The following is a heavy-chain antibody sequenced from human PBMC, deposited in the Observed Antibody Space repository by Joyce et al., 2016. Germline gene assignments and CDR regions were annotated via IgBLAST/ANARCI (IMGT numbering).Heavy chain of an antibody. V-gene: IGHV3-30*04. Sequence: QVQLVESGGGVVQPGRSLRLSCAASGFTFSRNALHWVRQAPGKGLEGVAVISYDGIHKYYADSVKGRFTISRDNSKNTLYLQMHSLRAEDTAVYYCASTFDTTGYYSGYWGQGTLVSVSS. J-gene: IGHJ4*02. CDR3: ASTFDTTGYYSGY. CDR1: GFTFSRNA. CDR2: ISYDGIHK. D-gene: IGHD3-22*01.